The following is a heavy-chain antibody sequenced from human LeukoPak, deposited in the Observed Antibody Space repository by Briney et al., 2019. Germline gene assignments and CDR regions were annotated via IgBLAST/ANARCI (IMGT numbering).Heavy chain of an antibody. CDR3: ARGFDSVDYYYYYMDV. Sequence: GASVKVSCKASGGTFSSYAISWVRQAPGQGLEWMGGIIPIFGTANYAQKFQGRVTITADESTSTAYMELSSLRSEDTAVYYCARGFDSVDYYYYYMDVWGKGTTVTVSS. D-gene: IGHD5/OR15-5a*01. V-gene: IGHV1-69*13. CDR2: IIPIFGTA. J-gene: IGHJ6*03. CDR1: GGTFSSYA.